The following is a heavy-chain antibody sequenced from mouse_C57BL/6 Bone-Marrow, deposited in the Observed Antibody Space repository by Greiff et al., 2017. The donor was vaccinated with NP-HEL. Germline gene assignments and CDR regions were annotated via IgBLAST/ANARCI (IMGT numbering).Heavy chain of an antibody. J-gene: IGHJ1*03. CDR2: IFPGSGST. V-gene: IGHV1-56*01. CDR3: ARWRYITTEWYFDV. Sequence: QVHVKQSGPELVRPGASVKISCKAPGYTFTSHWMQWVRQRPGQGLEWIGEIFPGSGSTYYNEKFKGKATLTVDTSSSTAYMQLSSLTSEDSAVYFCARWRYITTEWYFDVWGTGTKVTVSS. CDR1: GYTFTSHW. D-gene: IGHD1-1*01.